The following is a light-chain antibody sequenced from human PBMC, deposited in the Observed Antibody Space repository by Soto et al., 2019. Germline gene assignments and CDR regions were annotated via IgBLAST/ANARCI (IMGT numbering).Light chain of an antibody. Sequence: EIVWTQSPCILSLSPGERSTLSCISSQTVSSTYLAWYQQKPGQAPRLLIYGISTRATGIPDRFSGSGSGTDFTLTISRLEPEDFAVYYCQQYNTWPRTFGQGTKVDIK. V-gene: IGKV3-20*01. CDR2: GIS. CDR1: QTVSSTY. CDR3: QQYNTWPRT. J-gene: IGKJ1*01.